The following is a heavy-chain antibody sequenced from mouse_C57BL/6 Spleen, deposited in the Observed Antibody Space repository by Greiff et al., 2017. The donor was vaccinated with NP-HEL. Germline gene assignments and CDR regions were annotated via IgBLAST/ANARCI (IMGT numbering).Heavy chain of an antibody. CDR2: ISSGSSTI. CDR1: GFTFSDYG. J-gene: IGHJ4*01. D-gene: IGHD1-1*01. V-gene: IGHV5-17*01. Sequence: EVKLVESGGGLVKPGGSLKLSCAASGFTFSDYGMHWVRQAPEKGLEWVAYISSGSSTISYADTMKGRFTISRDNAKNTLFLQMTSLRSEDTAMYYCTRRRGTSYEMDYWGQGTSVTVSS. CDR3: TRRRGTSYEMDY.